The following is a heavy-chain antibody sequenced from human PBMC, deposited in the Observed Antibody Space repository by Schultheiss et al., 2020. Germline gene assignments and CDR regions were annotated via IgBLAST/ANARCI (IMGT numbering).Heavy chain of an antibody. Sequence: GGSLRLSCAASGFTFSSYGMHWVRQAPGKGLEWVAVISYDGSNKYYADSVKGRFTISRDNSKNTLYLQMNSLRAEDTAVYYCASQRYSSSWYAYWGQGTLVTGSS. J-gene: IGHJ4*02. CDR1: GFTFSSYG. D-gene: IGHD6-13*01. CDR2: ISYDGSNK. CDR3: ASQRYSSSWYAY. V-gene: IGHV3-30*03.